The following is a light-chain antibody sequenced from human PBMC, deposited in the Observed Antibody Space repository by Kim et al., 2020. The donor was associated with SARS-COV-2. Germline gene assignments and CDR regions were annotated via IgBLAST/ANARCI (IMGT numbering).Light chain of an antibody. CDR1: ELGNKY. CDR2: QDT. Sequence: VSPGQTATITCSGHELGNKYVAWYQQKPGQPPVLVIYQDTKRPAGIPERFSGSNSVNTATLTISGVQTVDGADYSCQAWDSSTAFFGGGTQLTVL. CDR3: QAWDSSTAF. J-gene: IGLJ2*01. V-gene: IGLV3-1*01.